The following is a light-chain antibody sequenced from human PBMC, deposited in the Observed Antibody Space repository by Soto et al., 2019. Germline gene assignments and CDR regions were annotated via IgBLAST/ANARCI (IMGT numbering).Light chain of an antibody. CDR2: TDY. V-gene: IGLV1-44*01. J-gene: IGLJ2*01. Sequence: QSVLTQPPSASGTPGQRVIISCSGSNSNIGTYNVNWYQQLPGTAPKLLIYTDYQRPSGVPDRFSCSRSSTSASLAISGLESEDEAEYYCASWDDRRSGVVFGGGTKLTVL. CDR3: ASWDDRRSGVV. CDR1: NSNIGTYN.